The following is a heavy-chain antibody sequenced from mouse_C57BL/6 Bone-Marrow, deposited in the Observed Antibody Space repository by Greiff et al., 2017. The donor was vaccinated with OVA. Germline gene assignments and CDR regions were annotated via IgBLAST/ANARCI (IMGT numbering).Heavy chain of an antibody. D-gene: IGHD1-1*01. V-gene: IGHV5-9-1*02. Sequence: EVQVVESGEGLVKPGGSLKLSCAASGFTFSSYAMSWVRQTPEKRLEWVAYISSGGDYIYYADTVKGRFTISRDNARNTLYLQMSSLKSEDTAMYYCTRGIYYYGSYFDYWGQGTTLTVSS. CDR3: TRGIYYYGSYFDY. J-gene: IGHJ2*01. CDR2: ISSGGDYI. CDR1: GFTFSSYA.